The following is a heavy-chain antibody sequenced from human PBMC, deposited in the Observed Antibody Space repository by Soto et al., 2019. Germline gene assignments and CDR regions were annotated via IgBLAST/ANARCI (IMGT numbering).Heavy chain of an antibody. D-gene: IGHD5-12*01. J-gene: IGHJ6*03. Sequence: ASVKVSCKASGYTFTSYGISWVRQAPGQGLEWMGWISAYNGNTNYAQKLQGRVTMTTDTSTSTAYMELRSLRSDDTAVYYCARCINSGYGYYYYYMDVWGKGTTVTVSS. CDR1: GYTFTSYG. CDR2: ISAYNGNT. V-gene: IGHV1-18*01. CDR3: ARCINSGYGYYYYYMDV.